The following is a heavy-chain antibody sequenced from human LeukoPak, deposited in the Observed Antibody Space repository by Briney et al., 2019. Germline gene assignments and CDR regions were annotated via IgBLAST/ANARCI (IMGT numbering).Heavy chain of an antibody. Sequence: SETLSLTCTVSGGSISSGSYYWRWIRQPAGTGLEWIGRIYTSGSTNYNPSLKSRVTISVDTSKNQFSLKLSSVTAADTAVYYCARSYYYDSSGYYYGSDYWGQGTLVTVSS. CDR3: ARSYYYDSSGYYYGSDY. J-gene: IGHJ4*02. CDR1: GGSISSGSYY. D-gene: IGHD3-22*01. V-gene: IGHV4-61*02. CDR2: IYTSGST.